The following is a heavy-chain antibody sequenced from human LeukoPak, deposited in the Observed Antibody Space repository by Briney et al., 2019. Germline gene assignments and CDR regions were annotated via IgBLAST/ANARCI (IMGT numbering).Heavy chain of an antibody. V-gene: IGHV3-48*01. J-gene: IGHJ4*02. CDR1: GFTFSSYW. CDR3: ARDRGSSYIGYFDY. Sequence: PGGSLRLSCAASGFTFSSYWMHRVRQAPGKGLEWVSYISSSSSTIYYADSVKGRFTISRDNAKNSLYLQMNSLRAEDTAVYYCARDRGSSYIGYFDYWGQGTLVTVSS. CDR2: ISSSSSTI. D-gene: IGHD6-13*01.